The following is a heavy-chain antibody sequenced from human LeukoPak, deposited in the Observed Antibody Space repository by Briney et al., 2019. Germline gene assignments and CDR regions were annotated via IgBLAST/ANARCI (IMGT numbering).Heavy chain of an antibody. V-gene: IGHV3-23*01. CDR2: IGGSGDKT. J-gene: IGHJ4*02. D-gene: IGHD6-19*01. CDR3: VRRGDASSGWGDHDF. Sequence: GGSLRLSCAASGFTFNRNAISWVRQAPGKGLEWVSTIGGSGDKTFYADSVKGRYTISRDNSKNMAHLQMNSLTGEDTALYYCVRRGDASSGWGDHDFWGQGALVTVSS. CDR1: GFTFNRNA.